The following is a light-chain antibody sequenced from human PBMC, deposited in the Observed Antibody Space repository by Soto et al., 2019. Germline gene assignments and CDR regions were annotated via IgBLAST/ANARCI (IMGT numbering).Light chain of an antibody. CDR2: DVS. V-gene: IGLV2-11*01. CDR1: SSDVGGYNY. CDR3: CTYAGGPYV. J-gene: IGLJ1*01. Sequence: QSALTQPRSVSGSPGQSVAISCTGSSSDVGGYNYVSWYQQHPGKAPKVMIYDVSKRPSGVPDRFSGSKSGDTASLTITGLHAEDEADYYCCTYAGGPYVFGTGTKVTVL.